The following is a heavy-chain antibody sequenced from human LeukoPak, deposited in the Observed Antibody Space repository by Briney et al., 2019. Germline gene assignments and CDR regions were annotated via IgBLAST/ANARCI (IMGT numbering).Heavy chain of an antibody. V-gene: IGHV1-18*01. Sequence: ASVKVSCKASGYTFTSYGIGWVRQAPGQGLEWMGWISAYNGNTNYAQKLQGRVTMTTDTSTSTAYMELRSLRSDDTAVYYCARESLGAVAGTSDYWGQGTLVTVSS. CDR1: GYTFTSYG. J-gene: IGHJ4*02. D-gene: IGHD6-19*01. CDR2: ISAYNGNT. CDR3: ARESLGAVAGTSDY.